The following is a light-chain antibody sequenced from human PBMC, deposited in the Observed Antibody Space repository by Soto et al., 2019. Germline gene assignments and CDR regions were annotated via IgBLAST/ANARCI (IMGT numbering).Light chain of an antibody. CDR1: QGIRSY. V-gene: IGKV1-8*01. Sequence: AIRMTQSPSSLSASTGDRVTITFRASQGIRSYLAWYQLKXGKAPKXXIYAAYNLQSGVPSRFSGSGAGTDCTLTISCLQSEDVATDFCRQYYSYPRTFGQGTKV. CDR3: RQYYSYPRT. J-gene: IGKJ1*01. CDR2: AAY.